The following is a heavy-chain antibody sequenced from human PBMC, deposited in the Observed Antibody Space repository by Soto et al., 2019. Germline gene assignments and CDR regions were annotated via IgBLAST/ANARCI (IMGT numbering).Heavy chain of an antibody. J-gene: IGHJ2*01. CDR1: GGTFSSYS. Sequence: QVQLVQSGAEVKKPGSSVKVSCKASGGTFSSYSINWVRQAPGQGLEWMGGIIPIFGTANYAQKFQGRVTLTADESTITAHMELSSLRNEDTAVYYCARPFQSWPGGWYFDLWGRGTLVTVSS. CDR3: ARPFQSWPGGWYFDL. V-gene: IGHV1-69*01. D-gene: IGHD3-16*01. CDR2: IIPIFGTA.